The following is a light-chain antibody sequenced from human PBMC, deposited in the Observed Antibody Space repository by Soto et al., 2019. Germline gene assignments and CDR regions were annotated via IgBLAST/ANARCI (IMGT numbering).Light chain of an antibody. CDR2: GAS. CDR1: QSVTSSY. CDR3: QQYNTSPVWT. J-gene: IGKJ1*01. Sequence: EIVLTQSPGTLSLSPGERATLSCRASQSVTSSYLAWYQQKPGQAPRLLIYGASSRATGIPDRFSGSGSGTDFTLTISGLEPEDLAVYYCQQYNTSPVWTFGQGTKVDI. V-gene: IGKV3-20*01.